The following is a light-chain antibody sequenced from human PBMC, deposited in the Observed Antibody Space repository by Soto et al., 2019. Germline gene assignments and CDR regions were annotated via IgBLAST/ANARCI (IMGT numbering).Light chain of an antibody. V-gene: IGKV1-5*03. CDR2: EAS. CDR3: QQYNSYSYT. CDR1: QNINNW. Sequence: DFQMTQSPSTLSASVGDRVTITCRASQNINNWLAWYQQKPGKAPKLLIYEASNLQSGVPSRFSGSGSGTEFILTISSLQPDDFATDYCQQYNSYSYTFGQGTKLEIK. J-gene: IGKJ2*01.